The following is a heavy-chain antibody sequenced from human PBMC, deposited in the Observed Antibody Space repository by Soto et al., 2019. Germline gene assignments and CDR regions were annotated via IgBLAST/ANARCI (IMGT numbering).Heavy chain of an antibody. CDR3: AKDWGVAGSYLDY. V-gene: IGHV3-9*01. D-gene: IGHD6-19*01. J-gene: IGHJ4*02. Sequence: EVQLVESGGGLVQPGRSLRLSCAASGFTFDDYAMHWVRQAPGKGLEWVSGISWNSGSIGYADSVKGRFTISRDNAKNSLYLQMNSLRAEDTALYYCAKDWGVAGSYLDYWGQGTLVTVSS. CDR2: ISWNSGSI. CDR1: GFTFDDYA.